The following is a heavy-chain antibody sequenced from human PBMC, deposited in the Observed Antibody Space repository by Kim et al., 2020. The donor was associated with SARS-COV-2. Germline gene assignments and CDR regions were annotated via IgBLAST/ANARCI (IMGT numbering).Heavy chain of an antibody. V-gene: IGHV3-21*01. CDR3: ARAVIGGNPDY. J-gene: IGHJ4*02. Sequence: GGSLRLSCVASGFTFSSYSVNWVRQAPGKGLEWVSSISSSGSYIYYADSVKGRFTISRDNAKNSLYLQMNSLRAEDTAVYYCARAVIGGNPDYWGQGTLVTVSS. CDR2: ISSSGSYI. D-gene: IGHD2-21*01. CDR1: GFTFSSYS.